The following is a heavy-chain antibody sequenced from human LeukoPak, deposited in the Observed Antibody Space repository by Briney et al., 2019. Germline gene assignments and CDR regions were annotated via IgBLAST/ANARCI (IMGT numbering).Heavy chain of an antibody. CDR2: INPSGGST. Sequence: ASVKVSCKASGYTFTSYYMHWVRQAPGQGLEWMGIINPSGGSTSYAQKFQGRVTMTRDTSTSTVYMELSSLRSEDTAVYYCARGEVVVVTAIRHILDYWGQGTLVTVSS. CDR3: ARGEVVVVTAIRHILDY. D-gene: IGHD2-21*02. V-gene: IGHV1-46*01. CDR1: GYTFTSYY. J-gene: IGHJ4*02.